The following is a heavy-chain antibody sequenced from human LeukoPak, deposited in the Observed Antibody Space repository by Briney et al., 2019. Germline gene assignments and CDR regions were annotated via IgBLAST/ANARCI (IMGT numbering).Heavy chain of an antibody. CDR3: ARGDVDPYAFDI. Sequence: SETLSLTCAVYGGSFSGYYWSWIRQPPGKGLEWIGEINHGGSTNYNPSLKSRVTISVDTSKNQFSLKVNSVIAADTAVYYCARGDVDPYAFDIWGQGTMVTVSS. J-gene: IGHJ3*02. V-gene: IGHV4-34*01. CDR2: INHGGST. CDR1: GGSFSGYY.